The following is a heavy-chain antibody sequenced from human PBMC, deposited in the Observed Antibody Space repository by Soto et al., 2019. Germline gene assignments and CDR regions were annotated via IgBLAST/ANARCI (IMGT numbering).Heavy chain of an antibody. V-gene: IGHV3-33*01. D-gene: IGHD4-17*01. CDR1: GFTFSSYG. Sequence: QVQLVESGGGVVQPGRSLRLSCAASGFTFSSYGMHWVRQAPGKGLEWVAVIWYDGSNKYYADSVKGRFTISRDNSKNTLYLQMNSLRAEDTAVYYCARDLGYGDYGGDYYYGMDVWGQGTTVTVSS. CDR2: IWYDGSNK. CDR3: ARDLGYGDYGGDYYYGMDV. J-gene: IGHJ6*02.